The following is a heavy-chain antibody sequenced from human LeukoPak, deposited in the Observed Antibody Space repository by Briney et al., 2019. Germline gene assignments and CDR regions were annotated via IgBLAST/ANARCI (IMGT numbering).Heavy chain of an antibody. Sequence: ASVKVSCKASGYTFSNYGIGWVRQAPRQGLEWMGWISVYNGQTNYAQKFQGRVTMTADTYTATAYMELRSPRSDDTAVYYCARDGFFDYWGQGTLVTVSS. D-gene: IGHD5-12*01. CDR2: ISVYNGQT. CDR3: ARDGFFDY. CDR1: GYTFSNYG. V-gene: IGHV1-18*01. J-gene: IGHJ4*02.